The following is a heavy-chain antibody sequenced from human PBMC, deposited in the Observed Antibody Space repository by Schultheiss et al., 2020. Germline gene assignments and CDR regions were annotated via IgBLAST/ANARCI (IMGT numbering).Heavy chain of an antibody. J-gene: IGHJ4*02. D-gene: IGHD2-2*01. CDR1: GFTFSSHA. CDR3: AKDGPYIFSTRGALDY. CDR2: ISYDGSNK. Sequence: GGSLRLSCAASGFTFSSHAMSWVRQAPGKGLEWVAVISYDGSNKYYADSVKGRFTISRDNSKNTLYLQMNSLRAEDTAVYHCAKDGPYIFSTRGALDYWGQGTLVTVSS. V-gene: IGHV3-30*18.